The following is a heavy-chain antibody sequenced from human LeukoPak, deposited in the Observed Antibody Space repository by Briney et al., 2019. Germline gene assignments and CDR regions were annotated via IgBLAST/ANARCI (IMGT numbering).Heavy chain of an antibody. CDR2: IYYSGST. CDR1: GGSISSSSYY. CDR3: ARQGYYDSSGYYYVGY. Sequence: PSETLSLTCTVSGGSISSSSYYWGWIRQPPGKGLEWIGSIYYSGSTYYNPSLKSRVTISVDTSKNQFSLKLSSVTAADTAVYYCARQGYYDSSGYYYVGYWGQGTLVTVSS. D-gene: IGHD3-22*01. V-gene: IGHV4-39*01. J-gene: IGHJ4*02.